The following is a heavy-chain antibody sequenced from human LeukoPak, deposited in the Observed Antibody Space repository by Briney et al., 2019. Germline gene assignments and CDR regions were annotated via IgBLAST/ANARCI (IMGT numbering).Heavy chain of an antibody. J-gene: IGHJ3*02. CDR2: ISTLSTYT. CDR1: GFTSSTYF. CDR3: ARDGPYSDSWSGPFAFDM. D-gene: IGHD3-3*01. V-gene: IGHV3-21*01. Sequence: GGSLRLSCAASGFTSSTYFMTWVRQAPGKGLEWVSSISTLSTYTHYADSVKGRFTVSRDNAKNSLYLQMNSLRAEDTAVYYCARDGPYSDSWSGPFAFDMWGQGTMVTVSS.